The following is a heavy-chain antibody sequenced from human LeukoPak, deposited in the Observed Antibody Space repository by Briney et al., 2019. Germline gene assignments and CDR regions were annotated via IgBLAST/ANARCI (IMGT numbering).Heavy chain of an antibody. Sequence: GGSLRLSCAASGFTFSSYEMNWVRQAPGKGLEWVSYISSSGSTIYYADSVKGRFTISGDNAKNSLYLQMNSLRAEDTAVYYCARSHTYYDILTGYYTRGPFDYWGQGTLVTVSS. CDR3: ARSHTYYDILTGYYTRGPFDY. D-gene: IGHD3-9*01. V-gene: IGHV3-48*03. CDR1: GFTFSSYE. J-gene: IGHJ4*02. CDR2: ISSSGSTI.